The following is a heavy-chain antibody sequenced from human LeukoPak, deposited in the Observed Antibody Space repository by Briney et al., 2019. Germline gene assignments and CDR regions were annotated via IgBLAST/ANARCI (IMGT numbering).Heavy chain of an antibody. Sequence: GRSLRLSCAASGFTFSSYAMPWVRQAPGKGLEWVSGISWNSGSIGYADSVKGRFTISRDNAKNSLYLQMNSLRAEDTALYYCAKDLSATVTMTDAFDIWGQGTMVTVSS. CDR1: GFTFSSYA. J-gene: IGHJ3*02. CDR2: ISWNSGSI. CDR3: AKDLSATVTMTDAFDI. D-gene: IGHD4-17*01. V-gene: IGHV3-9*01.